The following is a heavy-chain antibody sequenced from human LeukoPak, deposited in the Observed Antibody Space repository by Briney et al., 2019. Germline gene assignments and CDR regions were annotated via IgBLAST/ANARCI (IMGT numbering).Heavy chain of an antibody. CDR1: GYTFTSHY. V-gene: IGHV1-46*01. J-gene: IGHJ3*02. CDR2: INPSGGST. D-gene: IGHD3-22*01. CDR3: ATEKDYYDSSGYQWRGAFDI. Sequence: ASVKVSCKASGYTFTSHYMHWVRQAPGQGLEWMGIINPSGGSTSYAQKFQGRVTMTRDTSTSTVYMELSSLRSEDTAVYYCATEKDYYDSSGYQWRGAFDIWGQGTMVTVSS.